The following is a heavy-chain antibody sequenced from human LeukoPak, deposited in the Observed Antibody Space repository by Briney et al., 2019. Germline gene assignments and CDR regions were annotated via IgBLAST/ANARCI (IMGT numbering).Heavy chain of an antibody. J-gene: IGHJ6*03. CDR1: GFTFDDYA. CDR3: AKDTGGSYYFGYYYYYMDV. D-gene: IGHD1-26*01. Sequence: GGSLRPSCAASGFTFDDYAMHWVRQAPGKGLEWVSLISGDGGSTYYADSVKGRFTISRDNSKNSLYLQMNSLRTEDTALYYCAKDTGGSYYFGYYYYYMDVWGKGTTVTVSS. V-gene: IGHV3-43*02. CDR2: ISGDGGST.